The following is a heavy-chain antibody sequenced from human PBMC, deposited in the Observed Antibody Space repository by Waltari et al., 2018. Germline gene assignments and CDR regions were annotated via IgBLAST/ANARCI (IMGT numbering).Heavy chain of an antibody. CDR3: ARGGAARPYYYYGMDV. J-gene: IGHJ6*02. D-gene: IGHD6-6*01. V-gene: IGHV1-69*01. CDR2: IIPIFGTA. CDR1: GGTFSSYA. Sequence: QVQLVQSGAEVKKPGSSVKVSCKASGGTFSSYAISWVRQAPGQGLEWMGGIIPIFGTANYAQKFQGRVTITADESTSTAYMELSSLGSGDTAVYYCARGGAARPYYYYGMDVWGQGTTVTVSS.